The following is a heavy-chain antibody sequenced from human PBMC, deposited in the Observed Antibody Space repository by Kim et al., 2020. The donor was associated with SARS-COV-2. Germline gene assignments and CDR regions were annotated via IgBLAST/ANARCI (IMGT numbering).Heavy chain of an antibody. Sequence: ASVKVSCKASGYTFTSYDINWVRQATGQGLEWMGWMNPNSGNTGYAQKFQGRVTMTRNTSISTAYMELSSLRSEDTAVYYCARGTLVATIFNYYYGMDVWGQETTVTVSS. CDR2: MNPNSGNT. CDR1: GYTFTSYD. CDR3: ARGTLVATIFNYYYGMDV. V-gene: IGHV1-8*01. J-gene: IGHJ6*02. D-gene: IGHD5-12*01.